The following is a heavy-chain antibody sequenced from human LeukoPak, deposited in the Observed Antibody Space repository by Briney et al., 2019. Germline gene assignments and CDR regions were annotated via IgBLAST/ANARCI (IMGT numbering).Heavy chain of an antibody. CDR1: GFTYSNYA. V-gene: IGHV3-23*01. CDR3: PKDLLKITSPVDL. J-gene: IGHJ5*02. Sequence: GGSLRLSCAASGFTYSNYAMNWVRQAPAKGLAWVSPISGSGDSPYYADSVKGRFTISRDNSKNTLSLHINSLRAEDTAFYNCPKDLLKITSPVDLWGQGTLVTVSS. CDR2: ISGSGDSP. D-gene: IGHD1-14*01.